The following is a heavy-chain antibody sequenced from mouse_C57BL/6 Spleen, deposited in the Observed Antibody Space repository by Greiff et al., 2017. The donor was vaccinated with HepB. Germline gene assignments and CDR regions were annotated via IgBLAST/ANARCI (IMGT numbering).Heavy chain of an antibody. Sequence: VHVKQSGPELVKPGASVKMSCKASGYTFTSYVMHWVKQKPGQGLEWIGYIYPYNDGTKYNEKFKGKATLTSDKSSSTAYMELSSLTSEDSAVYYCARGWLLRAMDYWGQGTSVTVSS. CDR2: IYPYNDGT. CDR1: GYTFTSYV. CDR3: ARGWLLRAMDY. J-gene: IGHJ4*01. D-gene: IGHD2-3*01. V-gene: IGHV1-14*01.